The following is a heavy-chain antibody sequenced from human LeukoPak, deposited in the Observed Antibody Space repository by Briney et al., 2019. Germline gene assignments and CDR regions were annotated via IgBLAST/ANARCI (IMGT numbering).Heavy chain of an antibody. Sequence: GRSLRLSCAASGFTFSSYAMHWVRQAPGKGLEWVAVISYDGSNKYYADSVKGRFTISRDNSKNTLYLQMNSLRAEDTAVYYCARVHLSYSSSPYFDYWGQGTLVTVS. J-gene: IGHJ4*02. V-gene: IGHV3-30-3*01. CDR1: GFTFSSYA. CDR2: ISYDGSNK. D-gene: IGHD6-6*01. CDR3: ARVHLSYSSSPYFDY.